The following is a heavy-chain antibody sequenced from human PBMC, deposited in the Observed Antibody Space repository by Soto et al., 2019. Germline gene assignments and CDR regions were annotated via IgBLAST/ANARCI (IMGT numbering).Heavy chain of an antibody. CDR2: INTPSSVI. D-gene: IGHD6-13*01. Sequence: EVQLVESGGGLVKPGGSLRLSCAASGFTFSSYTMNWVRQAPGKGREWVSSINTPSSVINYADSVKGRFTISRDNAKNSLYLQMSSLRAEDTAVYYCATYKSNWFYYGMDVWGQGTTVTVSS. J-gene: IGHJ6*02. V-gene: IGHV3-21*06. CDR3: ATYKSNWFYYGMDV. CDR1: GFTFSSYT.